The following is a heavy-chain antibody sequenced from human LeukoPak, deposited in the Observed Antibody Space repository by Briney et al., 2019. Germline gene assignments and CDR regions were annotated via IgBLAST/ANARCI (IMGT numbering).Heavy chain of an antibody. Sequence: GGSLRLSCAASGFTFINFAMSWVRQAPGKGPDWVSTISGNGHNTYYADSVKGRFTISRDTSKNTLYLQMNSLRADDTAVYYCAKGYSSGWYDFDSWGQGTLVTVSS. V-gene: IGHV3-23*01. CDR3: AKGYSSGWYDFDS. CDR1: GFTFINFA. J-gene: IGHJ4*02. CDR2: ISGNGHNT. D-gene: IGHD6-19*01.